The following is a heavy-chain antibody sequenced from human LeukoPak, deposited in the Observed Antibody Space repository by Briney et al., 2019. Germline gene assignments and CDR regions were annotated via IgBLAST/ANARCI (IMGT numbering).Heavy chain of an antibody. Sequence: SETLSLTCTVSGGSISSSSYYWGWIRQPPGKGLEWIGSIYYSGSTYYNPSLKSRVTISVDTSKNQFSLKLSSVTAADTAVYYCARAPFLGKIPFDYWGQGTLVTVSS. J-gene: IGHJ4*02. V-gene: IGHV4-39*07. CDR1: GGSISSSSYY. CDR2: IYYSGST. CDR3: ARAPFLGKIPFDY. D-gene: IGHD2-21*01.